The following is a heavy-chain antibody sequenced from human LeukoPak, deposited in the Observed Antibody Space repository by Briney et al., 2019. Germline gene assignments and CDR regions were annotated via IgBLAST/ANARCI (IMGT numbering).Heavy chain of an antibody. CDR1: GGSLSGYY. D-gene: IGHD6-6*01. CDR2: INHSGST. J-gene: IGHJ4*02. Sequence: SETLSLTCAVYGGSLSGYYWGWIRQPPGKGLEWIGEINHSGSTNYNPFLKSRVTISVDTSKNQFSLKLSSVTAADTAVYYCARGGVGIAARRFDYWGQGTLVTVSS. CDR3: ARGGVGIAARRFDY. V-gene: IGHV4-34*01.